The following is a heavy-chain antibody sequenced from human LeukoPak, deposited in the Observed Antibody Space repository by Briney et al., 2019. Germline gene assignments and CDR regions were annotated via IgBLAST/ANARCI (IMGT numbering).Heavy chain of an antibody. CDR2: ITGNGNT. CDR1: GYSFTRST. Sequence: ASVKVSCKASGYSFTRSTMHWVRQAPGQRLEWMGWITGNGNTKYSQQFQGRVTITWDISASTACMALSSLRSEDTAVYYCASQLLFGSIDYWGQGALVTVSS. D-gene: IGHD2-2*01. V-gene: IGHV1-3*01. CDR3: ASQLLFGSIDY. J-gene: IGHJ4*02.